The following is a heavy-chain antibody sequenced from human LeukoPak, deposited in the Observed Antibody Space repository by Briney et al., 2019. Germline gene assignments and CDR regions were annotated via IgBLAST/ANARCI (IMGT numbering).Heavy chain of an antibody. CDR3: GRDNWGSLDY. CDR2: INPDGSST. V-gene: IGHV3-74*01. D-gene: IGHD7-27*01. CDR1: GFTFSTYW. Sequence: GGSLRLSCAASGFTFSTYWMPWVRHAPGKGLVWVSRINPDGSSTSYADSVKGRFTISRDNAKNTLYLQMNSLRAEDTAVYYCGRDNWGSLDYWGQGTLVTVSS. J-gene: IGHJ4*02.